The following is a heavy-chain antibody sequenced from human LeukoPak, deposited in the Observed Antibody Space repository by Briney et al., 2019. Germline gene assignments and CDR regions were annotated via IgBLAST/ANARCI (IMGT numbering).Heavy chain of an antibody. Sequence: GGSLRLSCAASGFTFSSYAMGWAHQAPGKGLEWVSFITSASTTIYYADSVKGRFTISRDNAKNSLYLQMNSLRDEDTAVFYCARVRVGYYFDYSGRGTLVTVSS. V-gene: IGHV3-48*02. CDR2: ITSASTTI. D-gene: IGHD6-13*01. CDR3: ARVRVGYYFDY. J-gene: IGHJ4*02. CDR1: GFTFSSYA.